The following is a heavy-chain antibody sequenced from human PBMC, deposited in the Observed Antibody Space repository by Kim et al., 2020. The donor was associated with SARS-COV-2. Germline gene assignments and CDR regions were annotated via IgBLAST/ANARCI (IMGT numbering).Heavy chain of an antibody. CDR1: GGSFSGYY. CDR3: ARLDRVWFGELPSPQNWFDP. J-gene: IGHJ5*02. Sequence: SETLSLTCAVYGGSFSGYYWSWIRQPPGKGLEWIGEINHSGSTNYNPSLKSRVTISVDTSKNQFSLKLSSVTAADTAVYYCARLDRVWFGELPSPQNWFDPWGQGTLVTVSS. V-gene: IGHV4-34*01. CDR2: INHSGST. D-gene: IGHD3-10*01.